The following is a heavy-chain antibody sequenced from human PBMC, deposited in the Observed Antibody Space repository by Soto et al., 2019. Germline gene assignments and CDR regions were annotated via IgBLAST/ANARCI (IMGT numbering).Heavy chain of an antibody. Sequence: QLQLQESGSGLVKPSQTLSLTCAVSGGSISSGGYSWSWIRQPPGKGLEWIGYIYHSGSTYYNPSLKSRVTILVDRSKNPFSLKLSSVISADTAVYYCSFSMTTVTTYDCWGQGTLVTVS. D-gene: IGHD4-17*01. J-gene: IGHJ4*02. V-gene: IGHV4-30-2*01. CDR2: IYHSGST. CDR1: GGSISSGGYS. CDR3: SFSMTTVTTYDC.